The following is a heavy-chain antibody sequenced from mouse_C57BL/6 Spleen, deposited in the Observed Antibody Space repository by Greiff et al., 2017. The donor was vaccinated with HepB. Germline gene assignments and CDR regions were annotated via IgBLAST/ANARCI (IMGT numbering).Heavy chain of an antibody. CDR2: IYPGDGDT. Sequence: VQLQQSGPELVKPGASVKISCKASGYAFSSSWMNWVKQRPGKGLEWIGRIYPGDGDTNYNGKFKGKATLTADKSSSTAYMQLSSLTSEDSAVYCCARNPYFGSSPYAMDYWGQGTSVTVSS. D-gene: IGHD1-1*01. J-gene: IGHJ4*01. CDR3: ARNPYFGSSPYAMDY. CDR1: GYAFSSSW. V-gene: IGHV1-82*01.